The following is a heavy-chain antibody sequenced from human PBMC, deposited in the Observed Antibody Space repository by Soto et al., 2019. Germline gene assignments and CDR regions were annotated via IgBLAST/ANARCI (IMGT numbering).Heavy chain of an antibody. CDR2: IYSGGSK. J-gene: IGHJ5*02. CDR3: ARDPRNLGLDP. V-gene: IGHV3-66*01. D-gene: IGHD4-4*01. Sequence: GGSLRLSCAASGLTVSSNYMNWVRQAPGKGLEWVSVIYSGGSKYYADSVKGRFTISRDNSKNTLYLQMNSLRAEDTAVYYCARDPRNLGLDPWGLGTLVTVSS. CDR1: GLTVSSNY.